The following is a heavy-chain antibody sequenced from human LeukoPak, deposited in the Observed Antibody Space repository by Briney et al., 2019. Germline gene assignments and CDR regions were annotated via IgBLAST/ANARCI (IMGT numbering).Heavy chain of an antibody. D-gene: IGHD2-21*02. J-gene: IGHJ4*02. CDR3: AREGYCGGDCYSS. CDR2: INSDGSTT. CDR1: GFTFSSYW. V-gene: IGHV3-74*01. Sequence: GGSLRLSCAASGFTFSSYWMHWVRQAPGKGVVWVSRINSDGSTTVYADSVKGRFTISRDNVKNTLYLQMNSLRVEDTAVYYCAREGYCGGDCYSSWGQGTLVTVSS.